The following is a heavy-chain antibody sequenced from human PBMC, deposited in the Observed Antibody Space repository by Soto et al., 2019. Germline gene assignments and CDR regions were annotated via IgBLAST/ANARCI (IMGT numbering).Heavy chain of an antibody. CDR1: GLTFSTFA. Sequence: GGSLRLSCTASGLTFSTFAMSWVRQSPGKGLEWVSTISGNGGATFYADSVKGRFTISRDNSKKTLYLQLNSLRDDDAAMYYCAKDSGLPRFGTLIHALDLWGQGTMVTVSS. CDR2: ISGNGGAT. D-gene: IGHD3-10*01. V-gene: IGHV3-23*01. J-gene: IGHJ3*01. CDR3: AKDSGLPRFGTLIHALDL.